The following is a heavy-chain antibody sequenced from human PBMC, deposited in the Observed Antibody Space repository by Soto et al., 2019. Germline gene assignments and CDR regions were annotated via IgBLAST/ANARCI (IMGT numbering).Heavy chain of an antibody. CDR1: GFSLSTSGVG. J-gene: IGHJ6*02. V-gene: IGHV2-5*02. D-gene: IGHD1-1*01. CDR3: AQRRRNRYYYYYGMDV. Sequence: QITLKESGPTLVKPTQPLTLTCTFSGFSLSTSGVGVGWIRQPPGKALEWLALIYWDDDKRYSPSLKSRLTITKDTSKNQVVLTMTNMDPVDKATYYCAQRRRNRYYYYYGMDVWGQGTTVPVSS. CDR2: IYWDDDK.